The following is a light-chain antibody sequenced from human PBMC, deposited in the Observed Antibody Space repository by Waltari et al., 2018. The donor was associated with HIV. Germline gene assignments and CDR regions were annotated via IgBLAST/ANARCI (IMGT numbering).Light chain of an antibody. CDR1: RSNIGSNA. Sequence: QSVLTQPPSASGTPGQRVTISCSGSRSNIGSNAVNWSQHFPGKAPKLLIHTNNQRPSGVPDRFAGSNAGTSASLAISGLQSEDEADYYCAAWDASLNNWVFGGGTKLTVL. V-gene: IGLV1-44*01. CDR2: TNN. CDR3: AAWDASLNNWV. J-gene: IGLJ3*02.